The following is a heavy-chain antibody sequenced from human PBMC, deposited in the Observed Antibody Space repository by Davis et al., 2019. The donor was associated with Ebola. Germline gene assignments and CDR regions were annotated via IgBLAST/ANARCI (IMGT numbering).Heavy chain of an antibody. V-gene: IGHV1-2*02. Sequence: ASVKVSCKASGYTFTGYYMHWVRQAPGQGLEWMGWINPNSGGTNYAQKLQGRVTMTTDTSTSTAYMELRSLRSDDTAVYYCARDLRQFGLPAAIDNWGQGTLVTVSS. J-gene: IGHJ4*02. CDR1: GYTFTGYY. CDR2: INPNSGGT. D-gene: IGHD2-2*01. CDR3: ARDLRQFGLPAAIDN.